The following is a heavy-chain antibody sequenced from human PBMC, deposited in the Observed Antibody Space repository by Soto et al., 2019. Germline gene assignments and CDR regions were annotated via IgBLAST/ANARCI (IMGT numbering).Heavy chain of an antibody. CDR3: ARPDKHDFWSGYHNYYGMDV. CDR2: IIPIFGTA. J-gene: IGHJ6*02. Sequence: GASVKVSCKASGGTFSSYAISWVRQAPGQGLEWMGGIIPIFGTANYAQKFQGRVTITADKSTSTAYMELSSLRSEDTAVYCCARPDKHDFWSGYHNYYGMDVWGQGTTVTVSS. V-gene: IGHV1-69*06. CDR1: GGTFSSYA. D-gene: IGHD3-3*01.